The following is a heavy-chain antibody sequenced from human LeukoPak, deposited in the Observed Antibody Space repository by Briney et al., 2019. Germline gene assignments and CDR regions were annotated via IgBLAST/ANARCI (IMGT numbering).Heavy chain of an antibody. V-gene: IGHV3-23*01. D-gene: IGHD3/OR15-3a*01. CDR2: IGDTT. CDR1: GFTFSSYA. CDR3: ARLWPAATSSRFDY. J-gene: IGHJ4*02. Sequence: GGSLRLSCAASGFTFSSYAMTWVRQAPGKGLEWVSTIGDTTYYADSVKGRFTISRDNSKNTLYLHMQSLRAEDTAVYYCARLWPAATSSRFDYWGQGTLVTVSS.